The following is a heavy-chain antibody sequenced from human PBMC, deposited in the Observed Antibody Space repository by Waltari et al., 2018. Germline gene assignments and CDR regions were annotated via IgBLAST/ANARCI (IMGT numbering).Heavy chain of an antibody. CDR3: ASDYCSSSSCYKVGDAFDI. J-gene: IGHJ3*02. Sequence: QVKLVQSGAEVKKTGSSVKVSCRASGGTFSSYAISWVRQAPGQGLEWMGGIIPIFGTANYAQTFRGRLTITADESTRTAYMDLSSLTSDDTAVYYCASDYCSSSSCYKVGDAFDIWGQGTMVAVSS. CDR1: GGTFSSYA. CDR2: IIPIFGTA. D-gene: IGHD2-2*02. V-gene: IGHV1-69*01.